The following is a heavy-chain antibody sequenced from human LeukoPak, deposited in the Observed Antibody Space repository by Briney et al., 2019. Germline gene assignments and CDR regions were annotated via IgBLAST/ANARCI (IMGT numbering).Heavy chain of an antibody. CDR3: ASWGAGGNS. D-gene: IGHD3-16*01. Sequence: PGGSLRLSCAASGFTLSTYWMNWVRQVPGKGLDWVANINPDGSGKRYVDSVKGGFTIARDNADNSLSLQMNSLRAEDTAVYYCASWGAGGNSWGQGTLDTVSS. CDR1: GFTLSTYW. CDR2: INPDGSGK. J-gene: IGHJ4*02. V-gene: IGHV3-7*01.